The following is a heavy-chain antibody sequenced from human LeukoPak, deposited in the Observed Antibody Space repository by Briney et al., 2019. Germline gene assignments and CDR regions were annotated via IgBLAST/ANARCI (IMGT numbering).Heavy chain of an antibody. Sequence: GESLRLSCAASGFSFSSYSMNWVRQAPGKGLEWVSSISSASGYIYYADSLKGRFTISRDNAKNSLSLQMNSLRAEDTAVYYCVRDAGHIWYGRFDYWGQGALVTVSS. CDR1: GFSFSSYS. CDR3: VRDAGHIWYGRFDY. J-gene: IGHJ4*02. CDR2: ISSASGYI. D-gene: IGHD3-10*01. V-gene: IGHV3-21*01.